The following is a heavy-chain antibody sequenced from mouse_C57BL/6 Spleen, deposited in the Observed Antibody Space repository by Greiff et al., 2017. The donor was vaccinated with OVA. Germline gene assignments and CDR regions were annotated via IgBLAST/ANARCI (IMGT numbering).Heavy chain of an antibody. Sequence: VQLQQSGPELVKPGASVKMSCTASGYTFTDYNMPWVKQSPGKSLEWIGYINPNNGGTSYNQKFKGKATLTVNKSSSTAYMELRSLTSEESAVYYCARGNWDEYYFDYWGQGTTLTVSS. CDR2: INPNNGGT. V-gene: IGHV1-22*01. D-gene: IGHD4-1*01. J-gene: IGHJ2*01. CDR3: ARGNWDEYYFDY. CDR1: GYTFTDYN.